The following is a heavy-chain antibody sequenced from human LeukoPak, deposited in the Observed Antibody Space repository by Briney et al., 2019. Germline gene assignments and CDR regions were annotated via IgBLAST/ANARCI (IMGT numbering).Heavy chain of an antibody. CDR3: ARAVKTGIDAFDI. CDR1: GFTFSSYG. D-gene: IGHD4-23*01. CDR2: IRYDGSNK. Sequence: GGSLGLSCAASGFTFSSYGMHWVRQAPGKGLEWVAFIRYDGSNKYYADSVKGRFTISRDNSKNTLYLQMNSLRAEDTAVYYCARAVKTGIDAFDIWGQGTMVTVSS. J-gene: IGHJ3*02. V-gene: IGHV3-30*02.